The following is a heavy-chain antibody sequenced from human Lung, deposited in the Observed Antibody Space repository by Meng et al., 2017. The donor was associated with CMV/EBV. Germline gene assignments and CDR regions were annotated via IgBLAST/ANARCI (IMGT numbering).Heavy chain of an antibody. D-gene: IGHD1-7*01. CDR2: VRTDGSDE. CDR1: RFTFKNYS. CDR3: ARDRAGELEP. J-gene: IGHJ5*02. V-gene: IGHV3-30*02. Sequence: GESLKISCAASRFTFKNYSMHWVRQAPGKGLEWVASVRTDGSDEQYGDSVKGRFTISRDNSKNTLYLQMNSLRGEDTALYYCARDRAGELEPWGQGTLVTVSS.